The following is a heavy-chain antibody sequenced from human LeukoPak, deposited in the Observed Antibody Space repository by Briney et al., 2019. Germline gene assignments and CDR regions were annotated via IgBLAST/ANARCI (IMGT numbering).Heavy chain of an antibody. V-gene: IGHV1-69*05. CDR2: IIPIFGTA. D-gene: IGHD2-2*01. J-gene: IGHJ5*02. Sequence: SVKVSCKASGCTFSSYAISWVRQAPGQGLEWMGGIIPIFGTANYAQKFQGRVTITTDESTSTAYMELSSLRSEDTAVYYCAAGLYCSSTSCYLGPWGQGTLVTVSS. CDR1: GCTFSSYA. CDR3: AAGLYCSSTSCYLGP.